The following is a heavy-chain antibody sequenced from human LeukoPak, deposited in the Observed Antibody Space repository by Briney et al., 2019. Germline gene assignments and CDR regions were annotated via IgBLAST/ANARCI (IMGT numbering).Heavy chain of an antibody. CDR1: AGTFSSYA. CDR2: IIPIFGTA. Sequence: SVKVSCKASAGTFSSYAISWVRQAPGQGLELMGGIIPIFGTANYAQKVQGRVTITADKSTSTAYMELSSLRSQDTAVYYGARASGKSSGYDSDYWGQGTLVTVSS. J-gene: IGHJ4*02. CDR3: ARASGKSSGYDSDY. D-gene: IGHD5-12*01. V-gene: IGHV1-69*06.